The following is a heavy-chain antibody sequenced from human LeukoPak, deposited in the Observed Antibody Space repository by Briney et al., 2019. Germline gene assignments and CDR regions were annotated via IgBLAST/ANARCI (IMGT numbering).Heavy chain of an antibody. D-gene: IGHD3-22*01. J-gene: IGHJ4*02. Sequence: DSVKVSCKASGYTFTSYGISWVRQAPGQGLEWMGWISAYNGNTNYAQKLQGRVTMTTDTSTSTAYMELRSLRSDDTAVYYCARASKYDSSGYYYEFPLDYWGQGTLVTVSS. CDR3: ARASKYDSSGYYYEFPLDY. CDR1: GYTFTSYG. V-gene: IGHV1-18*01. CDR2: ISAYNGNT.